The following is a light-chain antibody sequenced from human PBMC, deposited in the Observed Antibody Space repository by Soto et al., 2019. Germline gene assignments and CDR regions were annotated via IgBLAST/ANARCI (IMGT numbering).Light chain of an antibody. V-gene: IGKV1-39*01. J-gene: IGKJ4*01. CDR1: QHIDMY. CDR2: AAS. CDR3: HQSYNWPPRT. Sequence: DILLTQFPSSLSASVGDRVTITCRASQHIDMYLSCYQQKPGRAPKLLIYAASTLQSGVPSRFSGSGSGTHFSLTISGMQTEDFATYFCHQSYNWPPRTFGEGTTVDLK.